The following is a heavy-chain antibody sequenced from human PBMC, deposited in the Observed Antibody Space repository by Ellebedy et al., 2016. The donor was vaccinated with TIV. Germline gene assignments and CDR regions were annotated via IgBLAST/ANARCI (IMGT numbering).Heavy chain of an antibody. Sequence: ASVKVSCKASGYTFTSFGISWLRQAPGQGLEWMGWISAYNGNTKYAQKVQGRVTLTTDTSMNTAYMELRSLRSDDTAVYYCARVGPFYDDTSGYMHYWGQGTLVTVSS. D-gene: IGHD3-22*01. CDR2: ISAYNGNT. CDR3: ARVGPFYDDTSGYMHY. V-gene: IGHV1-18*04. J-gene: IGHJ4*02. CDR1: GYTFTSFG.